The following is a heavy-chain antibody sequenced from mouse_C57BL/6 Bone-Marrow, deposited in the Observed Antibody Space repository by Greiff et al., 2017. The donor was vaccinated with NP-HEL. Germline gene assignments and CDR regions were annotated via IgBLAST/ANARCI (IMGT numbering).Heavy chain of an antibody. J-gene: IGHJ4*01. CDR1: GYTFTSYW. V-gene: IGHV1-64*01. CDR3: ARGGYGNYPPYYYAMDY. D-gene: IGHD2-10*02. Sequence: QVQLKQPGAELVKPGASVKLSCKASGYTFTSYWMHWVKQRPGQGLEWIGMIHPNSGSTNYNEKFKSKATLTVDKSSSTAYMQLSSLTSEDSAVYYCARGGYGNYPPYYYAMDYWGQGTSVTVSS. CDR2: IHPNSGST.